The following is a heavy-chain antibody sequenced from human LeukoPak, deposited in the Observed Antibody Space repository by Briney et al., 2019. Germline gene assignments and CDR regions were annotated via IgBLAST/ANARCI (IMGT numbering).Heavy chain of an antibody. D-gene: IGHD6-13*01. CDR1: GYTFTGYY. Sequence: ASVTVSFKASGYTFTGYYMHWVRQAPGQGLEWMGWINPNSGGTNYAQKFQGRVTMTRDTFISTAYMELSRLRSDDTAVYYCARVGSSWYEGWFDPWGQGTLVTVSS. J-gene: IGHJ5*02. CDR2: INPNSGGT. V-gene: IGHV1-2*02. CDR3: ARVGSSWYEGWFDP.